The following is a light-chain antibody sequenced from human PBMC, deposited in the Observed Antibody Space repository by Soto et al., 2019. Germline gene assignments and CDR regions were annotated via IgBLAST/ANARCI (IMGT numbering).Light chain of an antibody. J-gene: IGKJ2*01. CDR2: AAS. Sequence: AIRMTQSPSSLSASTGDRVTITCRASQGISSYLAWYQQKPGKAPKFLIYAASSLQSGVPSRFSGSGSGTDFSLTISCLQSEDFATYYCQQYYSYPRTFGQGTKLEIK. CDR3: QQYYSYPRT. V-gene: IGKV1-8*01. CDR1: QGISSY.